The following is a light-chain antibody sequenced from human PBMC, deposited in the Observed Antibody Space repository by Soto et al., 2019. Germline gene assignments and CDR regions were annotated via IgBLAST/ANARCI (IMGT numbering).Light chain of an antibody. V-gene: IGKV1-5*03. CDR1: QTISSW. J-gene: IGKJ1*01. CDR2: RAS. CDR3: QHYNSYSEA. Sequence: IKMNQSPSTLSGSVGDRVNITRLASQTISSWLAWYQQKPGKAPKLRIDRASTLKSGVPSRFSGSGSGTEFTLTISSLQPDDFATYYCQHYNSYSEACGQGTKVDI.